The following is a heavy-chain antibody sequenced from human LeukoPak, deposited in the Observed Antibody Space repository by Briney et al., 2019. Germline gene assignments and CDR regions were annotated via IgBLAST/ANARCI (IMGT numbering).Heavy chain of an antibody. Sequence: SETLSLTCTVSGGSINNYYWSWIRQPAGKGLEWIGRIYTRGSTNYNPSLKSRVTMSVDTSKNQFSLKLSSVTAADTAVFYCARGRYCSADICSGGDAFDIWGQGTMVSVSS. CDR3: ARGRYCSADICSGGDAFDI. V-gene: IGHV4-4*07. D-gene: IGHD2-15*01. J-gene: IGHJ3*02. CDR2: IYTRGST. CDR1: GGSINNYY.